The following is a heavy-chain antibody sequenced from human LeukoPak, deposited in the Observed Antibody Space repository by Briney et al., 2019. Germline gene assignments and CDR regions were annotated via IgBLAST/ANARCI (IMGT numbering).Heavy chain of an antibody. D-gene: IGHD4-23*01. CDR1: GFTVSNAW. Sequence: GGSLRLSCAASGFTVSNAWMKWVRQAPGEGLGWVGRIKSKLHDGTQDYPAPVTERFTVARDDSKNTVYLQMRSLETADTAVYYCTTDPVVSVGIELYYWGQGTLVTVSS. J-gene: IGHJ4*02. CDR3: TTDPVVSVGIELYY. CDR2: IKSKLHDGTQ. V-gene: IGHV3-15*01.